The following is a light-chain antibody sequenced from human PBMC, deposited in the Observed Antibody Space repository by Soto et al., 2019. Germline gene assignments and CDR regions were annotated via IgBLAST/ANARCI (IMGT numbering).Light chain of an antibody. CDR2: EVS. V-gene: IGLV2-14*01. J-gene: IGLJ3*02. CDR3: SSHANSRV. CDR1: NSDIGDYKY. Sequence: QSALTQPASVSGSPGQSITISCTGTNSDIGDYKYISWYQHHPGRAPKLILYEVSDRPSGVSNRFSGSESGNTASLTISGLQAEDEADYYCSSHANSRVFGGGTKLTVL.